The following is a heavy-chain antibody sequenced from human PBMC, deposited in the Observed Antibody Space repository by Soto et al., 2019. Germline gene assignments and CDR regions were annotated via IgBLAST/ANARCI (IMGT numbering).Heavy chain of an antibody. CDR3: ARDRRGGGYYYYYMDV. CDR1: GFTVSSNY. Sequence: GGSLRLSCAASGFTVSSNYMSWVRQAPGKGLEWVSVIYSGGSTYYADSVKGRFTISRDNSKNTLYLQMNSLRAEDTAVYYCARDRRGGGYYYYYMDVWGKGTTVTVSS. V-gene: IGHV3-66*01. J-gene: IGHJ6*03. CDR2: IYSGGST. D-gene: IGHD2-15*01.